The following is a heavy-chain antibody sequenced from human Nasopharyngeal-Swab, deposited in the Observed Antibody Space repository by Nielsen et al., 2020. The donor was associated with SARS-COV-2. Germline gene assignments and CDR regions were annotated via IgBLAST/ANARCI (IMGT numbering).Heavy chain of an antibody. Sequence: SETLSLTCTVSGGSISSGDYYWSWIRQPPGKGLEWIGYIYYSGSTYYNPSLKGRVTISVDTSKNQFSLKLSSVTAADTAVYYCAREVSGTMVRGVIIKGNWFDPWGQGTLVTVSS. CDR2: IYYSGST. D-gene: IGHD3-10*01. CDR1: GGSISSGDYY. CDR3: AREVSGTMVRGVIIKGNWFDP. J-gene: IGHJ5*02. V-gene: IGHV4-30-4*01.